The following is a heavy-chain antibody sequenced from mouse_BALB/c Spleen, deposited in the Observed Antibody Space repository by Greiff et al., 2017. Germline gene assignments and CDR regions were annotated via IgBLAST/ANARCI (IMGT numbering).Heavy chain of an antibody. CDR3: ARSSRNHYYAMDY. V-gene: IGHV1S41*01. CDR1: GYTFTSYW. CDR2: IAPGSGST. Sequence: DLVKPGASVKLSCKASGYTFTSYWINWIKQRPGQGLEWIGRIAPGSGSTYYNEMFKGKATLTVDTSSSTAYIQLSSLSSEDSAVYFCARSSRNHYYAMDYWGQGTSVTVSS. J-gene: IGHJ4*01.